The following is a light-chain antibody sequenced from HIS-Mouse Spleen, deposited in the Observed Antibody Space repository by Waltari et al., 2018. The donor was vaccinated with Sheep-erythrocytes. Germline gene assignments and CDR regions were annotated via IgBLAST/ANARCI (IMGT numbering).Light chain of an antibody. V-gene: IGKV4-1*01. J-gene: IGKJ4*01. Sequence: DIVMTQSPDSLAVSLGERATINCKSSQSVLYSSNNKNYFAWYQQKPGQPPKLLIYWASTRESGGPDRFSGSGSGTDFTLTISSLQAEDVAVYYCQQYYSTLLTFGGGTKVEIK. CDR3: QQYYSTLLT. CDR1: QSVLYSSNNKNY. CDR2: WAS.